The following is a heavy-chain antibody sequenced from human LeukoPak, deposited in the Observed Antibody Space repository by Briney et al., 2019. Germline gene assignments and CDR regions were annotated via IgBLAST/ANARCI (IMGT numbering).Heavy chain of an antibody. J-gene: IGHJ4*02. V-gene: IGHV4-34*01. CDR1: GGSFSGYY. Sequence: SETLSLTCAVYGGSFSGYYWSWIRQPPGKGLEWIGEINHSGSTNYNPSLKSRVTISVDTSKNQFSLKLSSVTAADTAVYYCARGLTRVADDYWGQGTLVTVSS. CDR2: INHSGST. D-gene: IGHD6-19*01. CDR3: ARGLTRVADDY.